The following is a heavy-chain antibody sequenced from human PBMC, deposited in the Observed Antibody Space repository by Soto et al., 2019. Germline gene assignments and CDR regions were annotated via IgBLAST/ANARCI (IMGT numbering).Heavy chain of an antibody. J-gene: IGHJ6*02. Sequence: PSQTIPLTCTVAGDSISRGDYYRNWIRQPPGKRLEWIGYSYYRGSTYYKPSLKSRVSISVDMPWNQFSRRLSTVTAADKTGYYCARDHYYDSSEACYYYGRDGYRQQTTFT. CDR2: SYYRGST. CDR3: ARDHYYDSSEACYYYGRDG. V-gene: IGHV4-30-4*01. CDR1: GDSISRGDYY. D-gene: IGHD3-22*01.